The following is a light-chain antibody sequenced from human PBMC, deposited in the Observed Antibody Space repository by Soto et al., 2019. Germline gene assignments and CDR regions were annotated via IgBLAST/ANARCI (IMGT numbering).Light chain of an antibody. CDR2: TAS. J-gene: IGKJ4*01. CDR1: QSISSS. Sequence: IQMTQSPPSLSASVGDTVTITCRASQSISSSLNWYQQKPGKAPKLLIYTASNLESGVPSRFSGSGSGTDFTLTISCLQSEDFATYYCQQYYSYPLTFGGGTKVDI. CDR3: QQYYSYPLT. V-gene: IGKV1-39*01.